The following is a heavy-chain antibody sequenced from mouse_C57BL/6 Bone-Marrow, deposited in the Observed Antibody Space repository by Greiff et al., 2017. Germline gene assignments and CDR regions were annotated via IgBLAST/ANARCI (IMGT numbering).Heavy chain of an antibody. V-gene: IGHV2-2*01. CDR2: IWSGGST. J-gene: IGHJ2*01. CDR3: GSKGGYFDY. Sequence: QVQLQQSGPGLVQPSQSLSITCTVSGFSLTSYGVHWVRQSPGKGLEWLGVIWSGGSTDYNAAFISRLGISKDNSKSQVFFKMTSLQADDTAIYYCGSKGGYFDYWGQGTTLTVSS. CDR1: GFSLTSYG.